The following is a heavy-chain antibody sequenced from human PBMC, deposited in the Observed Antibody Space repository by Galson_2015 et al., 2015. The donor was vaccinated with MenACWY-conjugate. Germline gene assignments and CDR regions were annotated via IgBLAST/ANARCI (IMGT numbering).Heavy chain of an antibody. CDR1: GFTFSGYW. V-gene: IGHV3-7*03. CDR3: ARDKKKDDRSGDDFEDFDG. D-gene: IGHD3-22*01. J-gene: IGHJ3*01. Sequence: SLRLSCAASGFTFSGYWMSWVRQAPGKGLEWVANIKEDGNERNYVDSVKGRVTVSRDNANNSLSLQMTSLRAEDTAVDYCARDKKKDDRSGDDFEDFDGWGQGTMVNVSS. CDR2: IKEDGNER.